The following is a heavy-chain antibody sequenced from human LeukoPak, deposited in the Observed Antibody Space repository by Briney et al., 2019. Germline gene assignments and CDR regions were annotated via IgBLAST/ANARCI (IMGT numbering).Heavy chain of an antibody. CDR1: GGSISSGDYY. CDR3: ARLDYGDFGIDF. J-gene: IGHJ4*02. CDR2: IYYSGST. V-gene: IGHV4-30-4*08. D-gene: IGHD4-17*01. Sequence: PSQTLSLTCTVSGGSISSGDYYWSWIRQPPGKGLEWIGYIYYSGSTYYNPSLKSRVTISVDTSKNQFSLKLSSVTAADTAVYYCARLDYGDFGIDFWGQGTLVTVSS.